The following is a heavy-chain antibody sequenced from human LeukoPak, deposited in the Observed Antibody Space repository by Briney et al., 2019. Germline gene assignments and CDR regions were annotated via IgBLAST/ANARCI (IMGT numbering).Heavy chain of an antibody. CDR2: IYTSGST. CDR3: ARDRRELITGGWFDP. Sequence: SETLSLTCTVSGGSTSRGSYYWSWIRQPDGQVLEWIGRIYTSGSTNYNPSLKSRVTISVDTSKNQFSLKMSSVTAADTAVYYCARDRRELITGGWFDPWGQGTLVTVSS. V-gene: IGHV4-61*02. J-gene: IGHJ5*02. CDR1: GGSTSRGSYY. D-gene: IGHD1-26*01.